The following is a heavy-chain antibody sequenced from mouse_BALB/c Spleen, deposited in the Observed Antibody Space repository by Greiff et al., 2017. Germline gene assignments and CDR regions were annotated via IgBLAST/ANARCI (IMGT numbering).Heavy chain of an antibody. Sequence: EVQRVESGGGLVKPGGSLKLSCAASGFTFSSYTMSWVRQTPEKRLEWVATISSGGSYTYYPDSVKGRFTISRDNAKNTLYLEMSSLRSEDTAMYYCARGVYYYAMDYWGQGTSVTVSS. D-gene: IGHD6-2*01. J-gene: IGHJ4*01. CDR2: ISSGGSYT. CDR1: GFTFSSYT. CDR3: ARGVYYYAMDY. V-gene: IGHV5-9-3*01.